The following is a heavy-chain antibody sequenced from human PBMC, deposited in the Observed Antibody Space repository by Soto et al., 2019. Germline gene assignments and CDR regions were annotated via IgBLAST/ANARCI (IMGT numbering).Heavy chain of an antibody. J-gene: IGHJ4*02. CDR3: AKDVFRMGGVGY. V-gene: IGHV3-30*18. CDR1: GFTFSTYG. D-gene: IGHD3-16*01. CDR2: ISYDGSDK. Sequence: QVQLVESGGGVVQPGRSLRLSCAASGFTFSTYGMHWVRQAPGKGLEWVAIISYDGSDKFYADSVRGRFTISRDNSKNTLYLQMNSLRVEGTAVYYCAKDVFRMGGVGYWGQGTLVTVSP.